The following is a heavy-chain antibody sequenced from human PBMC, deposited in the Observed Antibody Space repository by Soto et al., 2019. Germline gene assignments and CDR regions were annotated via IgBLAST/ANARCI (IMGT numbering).Heavy chain of an antibody. CDR1: GGSISSYY. J-gene: IGHJ5*02. CDR3: ASSRGHYGLFLGWFDP. CDR2: IYYSGST. D-gene: IGHD3-10*01. Sequence: QVQLQESGPGLVKPSETLSLTCTVSGGSISSYYWSWIRQPPGKGLEWIGYIYYSGSTNYNPSLKSRVTISVDTSKNQFPLKLSSVTAADTAVYYCASSRGHYGLFLGWFDPWGQGTLVTVSS. V-gene: IGHV4-59*01.